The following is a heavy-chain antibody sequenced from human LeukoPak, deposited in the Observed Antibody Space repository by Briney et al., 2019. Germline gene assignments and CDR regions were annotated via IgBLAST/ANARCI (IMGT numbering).Heavy chain of an antibody. D-gene: IGHD3-16*01. V-gene: IGHV4-59*08. CDR1: GGSISSYY. CDR2: IYFSRST. Sequence: SETLSLTCTVSGGSISSYYWSWVRQPPGKGLEWIGCIYFSRSTNYDPSLKSRVTMSVNTSKNQFSLKMSSVTAADTATYYCARLLYVWGPYYFDLGGKGPLVPVSS. J-gene: IGHJ4*02. CDR3: ARLLYVWGPYYFDL.